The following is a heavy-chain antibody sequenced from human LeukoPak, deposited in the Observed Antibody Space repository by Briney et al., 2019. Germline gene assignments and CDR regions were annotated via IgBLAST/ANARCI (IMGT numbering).Heavy chain of an antibody. CDR2: IYYSGNT. CDR1: GGSISSSSYY. V-gene: IGHV4-39*01. D-gene: IGHD6-6*01. CDR3: ARGRVGEQLVNWFDP. Sequence: SETLSLTCTVSGGSISSSSYYWGWIRQPPGKGLEWIGSIYYSGNTYYNPSLKGRVTISVDTSKNQFSLELSSVTAADTAVYYCARGRVGEQLVNWFDPWGQGTLVTVSS. J-gene: IGHJ5*02.